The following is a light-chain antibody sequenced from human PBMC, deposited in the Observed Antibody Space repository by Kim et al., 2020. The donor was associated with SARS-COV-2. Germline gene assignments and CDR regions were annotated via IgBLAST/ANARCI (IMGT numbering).Light chain of an antibody. J-gene: IGLJ1*01. Sequence: SYELTQSPSVSVAPGKTARITCGGNNIGSKSVHWYQQKPGQAPVLVIYYDSDRPSGIPERFSGSNSGNTATLTISRVEAGDEADYYCQVWDTISDGVFGT. CDR1: NIGSKS. CDR3: QVWDTISDGV. CDR2: YDS. V-gene: IGLV3-21*04.